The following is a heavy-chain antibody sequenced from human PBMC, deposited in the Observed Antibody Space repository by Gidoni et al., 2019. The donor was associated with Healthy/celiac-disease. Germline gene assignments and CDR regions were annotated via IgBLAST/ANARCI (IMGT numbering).Heavy chain of an antibody. V-gene: IGHV3-23*01. J-gene: IGHJ4*02. Sequence: VRQAPGKGLEWVSAISGSGGSTYYADSVKGRFTISRDNSKNTLYLQMNSLRAEDTAVYYCAKDPPDYPLKFDYWGQGTLVTVSS. CDR3: AKDPPDYPLKFDY. CDR2: ISGSGGST. D-gene: IGHD4-17*01.